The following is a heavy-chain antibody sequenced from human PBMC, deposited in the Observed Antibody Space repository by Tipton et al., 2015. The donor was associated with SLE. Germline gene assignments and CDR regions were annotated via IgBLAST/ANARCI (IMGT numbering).Heavy chain of an antibody. CDR3: AREGVVQDAFDI. V-gene: IGHV4-38-2*02. Sequence: TLSLTCAVSGYSISSGYYWGWIRQPPGKGLEWIGYIYYSGSTNYNPSLKSRVTISVDTSKNQFSLKLSSVTAADTAVYYCAREGVVQDAFDIWGQGTMVTVSS. J-gene: IGHJ3*02. CDR2: IYYSGST. CDR1: GYSISSGYY. D-gene: IGHD2-15*01.